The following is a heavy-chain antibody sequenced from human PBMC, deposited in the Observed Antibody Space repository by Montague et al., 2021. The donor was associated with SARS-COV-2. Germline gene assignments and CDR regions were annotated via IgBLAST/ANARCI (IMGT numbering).Heavy chain of an antibody. CDR1: GGSFSGYY. D-gene: IGHD3-3*01. CDR3: ARGSSFVTIFGVVITDPLFDY. V-gene: IGHV4-34*01. CDR2: INHSGST. J-gene: IGHJ4*02. Sequence: SETLSLTCAVSGGSFSGYYWSWIRKPPGPGLEWIGKINHSGSTNSNQSLKHKVPISVDTSKNQFSLKLSSVTAADTAVYFCARGSSFVTIFGVVITDPLFDYWGQGTLVTVSS.